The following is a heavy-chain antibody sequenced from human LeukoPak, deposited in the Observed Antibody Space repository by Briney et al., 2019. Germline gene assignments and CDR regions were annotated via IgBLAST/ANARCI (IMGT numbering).Heavy chain of an antibody. D-gene: IGHD3-10*01. V-gene: IGHV1-24*01. CDR2: FDPEDGET. CDR1: GYTLAELS. J-gene: IGHJ4*02. CDR3: ATPYGSGSYYLNFDY. Sequence: ASVKVSCKVSGYTLAELSMHCVRQAPGKGLEWMGGFDPEDGETIYAQKFQGRVTMTEDTSTDTAYMELSSLRSEDTAVYYCATPYGSGSYYLNFDYWGQGTLVTVSS.